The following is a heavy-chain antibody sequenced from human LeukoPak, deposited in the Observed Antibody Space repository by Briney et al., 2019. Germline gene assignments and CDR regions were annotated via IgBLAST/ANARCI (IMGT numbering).Heavy chain of an antibody. V-gene: IGHV4-39*07. D-gene: IGHD1-26*01. CDR1: GGSISSSSYY. J-gene: IGHJ4*02. Sequence: SETLSLTCTVSGGSISSSSYYWGWIRQPPGKGLEWIGSIYYSGSTYYNPSLKSRVTISVDTSTNQFSLKLSSVTAADTAVYYCARDGGGSYYGDFFDYWGQGTLVTVSS. CDR3: ARDGGGSYYGDFFDY. CDR2: IYYSGST.